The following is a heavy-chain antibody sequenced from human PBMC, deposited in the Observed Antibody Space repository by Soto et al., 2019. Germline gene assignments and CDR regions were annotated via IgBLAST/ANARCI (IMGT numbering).Heavy chain of an antibody. J-gene: IGHJ4*02. CDR2: ISGGGISA. CDR3: AKLKGVGTNYIHFDY. D-gene: IGHD1-1*01. V-gene: IGHV3-23*01. Sequence: EVQLLESGGGLEQPGGSLRLSCAASGFMFSNFAMSWVRQAPGKGLEWVSSISGGGISAIYADSAKGRFTISRDNSKNTLYLQINNLRAEDTALYYCAKLKGVGTNYIHFDYWGQGTLVTVSS. CDR1: GFMFSNFA.